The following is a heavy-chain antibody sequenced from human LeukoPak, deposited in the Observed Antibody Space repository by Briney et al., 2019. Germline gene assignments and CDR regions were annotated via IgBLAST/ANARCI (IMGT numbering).Heavy chain of an antibody. D-gene: IGHD2-8*01. CDR2: ISSSSSYI. Sequence: GGSLRLSCAASGFTFSSYSMNWVRQAPGKGLEWVSSISSSSSYIYYADSVKGRLTISRDNAKNSLYLQMNSLRAEDTAVYYCARDDGGVLDVFDIWGQGTMVTVSS. J-gene: IGHJ3*02. V-gene: IGHV3-21*01. CDR1: GFTFSSYS. CDR3: ARDDGGVLDVFDI.